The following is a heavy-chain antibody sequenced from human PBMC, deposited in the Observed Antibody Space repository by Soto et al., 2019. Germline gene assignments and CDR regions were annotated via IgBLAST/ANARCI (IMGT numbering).Heavy chain of an antibody. V-gene: IGHV3-23*04. CDR3: AKDRMAGGLDY. J-gene: IGHJ4*02. D-gene: IGHD1-26*01. CDR2: VSATAGTT. Sequence: DVQLVDSGGGLVQPGGSLRLSCAASGFTFSNYAMRWVRQAPGKGLEWVSLVSATAGTTYYTDSVKGRFTISRDNSRNTVYLQMNSLLADDTGVYYCAKDRMAGGLDYWCQGALGTVAS. CDR1: GFTFSNYA.